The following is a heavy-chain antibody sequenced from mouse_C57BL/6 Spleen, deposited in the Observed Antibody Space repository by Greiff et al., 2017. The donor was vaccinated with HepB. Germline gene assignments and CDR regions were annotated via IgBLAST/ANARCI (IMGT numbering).Heavy chain of an antibody. J-gene: IGHJ2*01. CDR3: ARGRIYYDS. Sequence: VQLQQSGAELVRPGTSVKLSCKASGYTFTDYYINWVKQRPGQGLEWIARIYPGSGNTYYNEKFKGKATLTAEKSSSTAYMQLSSLTSEDSAVYFCARGRIYYDSWGQGTTLTVSS. CDR1: GYTFTDYY. V-gene: IGHV1-76*01. CDR2: IYPGSGNT.